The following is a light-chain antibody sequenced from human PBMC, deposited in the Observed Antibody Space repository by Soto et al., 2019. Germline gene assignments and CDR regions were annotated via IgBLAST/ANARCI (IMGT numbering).Light chain of an antibody. CDR1: QSISSW. Sequence: DIQMTQSPSTLSAFVVARVSITCRASQSISSWLAWYQQKPGKAPKLLIYKASSLESGVPSRFSGSGSGTEFTLTISSLQPDDFATYYCQQYHSYPYTFGQGTRLEIK. V-gene: IGKV1-5*03. CDR2: KAS. CDR3: QQYHSYPYT. J-gene: IGKJ5*01.